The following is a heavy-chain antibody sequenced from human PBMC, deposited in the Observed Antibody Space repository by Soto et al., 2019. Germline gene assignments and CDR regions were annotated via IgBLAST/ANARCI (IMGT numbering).Heavy chain of an antibody. V-gene: IGHV1-69*12. Sequence: QVQLVQSGAEVKKPGSSVKVSCKASGGTFSSYAISWVRQAPGHGLEWMGGIIPMFGTADYAQRFQGRVTSTADESTSPAYMELSSLRSEDTAVYYCARHSSSTNYYYYGMDVWGQGTTVTVSS. D-gene: IGHD6-6*01. CDR2: IIPMFGTA. CDR3: ARHSSSTNYYYYGMDV. J-gene: IGHJ6*02. CDR1: GGTFSSYA.